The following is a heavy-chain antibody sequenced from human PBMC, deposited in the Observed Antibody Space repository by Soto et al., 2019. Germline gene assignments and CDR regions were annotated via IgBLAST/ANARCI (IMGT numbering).Heavy chain of an antibody. J-gene: IGHJ2*01. Sequence: QVQLVQSGAEVKQPGSSVKVSCKASGGTFSNYPVSWVRQAPGQGLEWMGGIIPIFGTVNYAQKFQGILTITADDSPRTAYMELSSLRSEDTAVYYCARGNHRWLQLWYFDLWGRGTLVTVSS. CDR1: GGTFSNYP. CDR3: ARGNHRWLQLWYFDL. CDR2: IIPIFGTV. D-gene: IGHD5-12*01. V-gene: IGHV1-69*12.